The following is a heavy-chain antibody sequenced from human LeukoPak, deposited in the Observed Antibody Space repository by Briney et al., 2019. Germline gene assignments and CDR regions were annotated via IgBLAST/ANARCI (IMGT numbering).Heavy chain of an antibody. CDR2: IYYSGST. J-gene: IGHJ6*03. V-gene: IGHV4-39*01. CDR1: GGSISSSSYY. Sequence: SETLSLTCTVSGGSISSSSYYWGWIRQPPGKGLEWIGSIYYSGSTYYNPSLKSRVTISVDTSKNQFSLKLSSVTAADTAVYYCARHTIFGVVTLSPTGYMDVWGKGTTVTVSS. CDR3: ARHTIFGVVTLSPTGYMDV. D-gene: IGHD3-3*01.